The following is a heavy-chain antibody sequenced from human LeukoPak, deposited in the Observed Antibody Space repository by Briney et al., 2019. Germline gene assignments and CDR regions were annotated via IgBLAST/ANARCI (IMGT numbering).Heavy chain of an antibody. V-gene: IGHV3-23*01. J-gene: IGHJ3*02. Sequence: GGSLRLSCAASGFTFSSYAMSRVRQAPGKGLEWVSAISGSGGSTYYADSVKGRFTISRDNSKNTLYLQMNSLRAEDTAVYYCAKDFVIGIYSYGSPPAFDIWGQGTMVTVSS. CDR3: AKDFVIGIYSYGSPPAFDI. D-gene: IGHD5-18*01. CDR2: ISGSGGST. CDR1: GFTFSSYA.